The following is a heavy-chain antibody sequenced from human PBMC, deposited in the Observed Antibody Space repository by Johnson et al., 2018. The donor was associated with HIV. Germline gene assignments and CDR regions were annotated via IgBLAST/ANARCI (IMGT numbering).Heavy chain of an antibody. CDR2: ISGSAGIP. Sequence: VQLVESGGGLVQRGGSLRLSCIASGFTFSSYAMSWVRQAPGKGLEWVSAISGSAGIPYYADSVEGRFTISRDTSRNTLYLQMNSLRTQDTAVYYCAKVRCGGDCLDAFEIWGQGTMVTVSS. V-gene: IGHV3-23*04. D-gene: IGHD2-21*02. CDR3: AKVRCGGDCLDAFEI. J-gene: IGHJ3*02. CDR1: GFTFSSYA.